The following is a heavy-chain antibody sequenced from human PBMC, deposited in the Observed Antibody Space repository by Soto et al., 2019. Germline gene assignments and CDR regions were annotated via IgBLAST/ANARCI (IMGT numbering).Heavy chain of an antibody. CDR2: ISSSSSYI. D-gene: IGHD3-22*01. J-gene: IGHJ4*02. CDR3: ARIGPYDSSGYYDY. CDR1: GFTFSSYS. Sequence: EVQLVESGGGLVKPGGSLRLSCAASGFTFSSYSMNWVRRAPGKGLEWVSSISSSSSYIYYADSVKGRFTISRDNAKNSLYLQMNSLRAEDTAVYYCARIGPYDSSGYYDYWGQGTLVTVSS. V-gene: IGHV3-21*01.